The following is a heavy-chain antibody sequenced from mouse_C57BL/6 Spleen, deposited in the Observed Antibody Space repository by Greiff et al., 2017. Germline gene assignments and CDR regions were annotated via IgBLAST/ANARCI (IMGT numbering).Heavy chain of an antibody. CDR1: GYTFTSYW. CDR2: IDPSDSET. D-gene: IGHD1-1*01. CDR3: AISYYGSSYAYAMDY. V-gene: IGHV1-52*01. J-gene: IGHJ4*01. Sequence: QVQLKQPGAELVRPGSSVKLSCKASGYTFTSYWMHWVKQRPIQGLEWIGNIDPSDSETHYNQKFKDKATLTVDKSSSTAYMQLSSLTSEDSAVYYCAISYYGSSYAYAMDYWGQGTSVTVSS.